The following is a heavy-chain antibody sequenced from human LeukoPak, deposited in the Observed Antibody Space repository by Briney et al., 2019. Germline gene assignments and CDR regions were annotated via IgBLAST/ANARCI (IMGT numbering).Heavy chain of an antibody. V-gene: IGHV3-33*01. CDR2: IWYDGSNK. CDR1: GFTFSSYG. CDR3: ARDALAYCGGDCYSEYFQH. Sequence: PGRSLRLSCAASGFTFSSYGMHWVRQAPGKGLEWGAVIWYDGSNKYYADSVKGRFTISRDNSKNTLYLQMNSLRAEDTAVYYCARDALAYCGGDCYSEYFQHWGQGTLVTVSS. D-gene: IGHD2-21*02. J-gene: IGHJ1*01.